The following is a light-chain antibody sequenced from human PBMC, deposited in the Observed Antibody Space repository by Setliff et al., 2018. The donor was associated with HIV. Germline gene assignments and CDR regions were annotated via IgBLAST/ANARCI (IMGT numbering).Light chain of an antibody. V-gene: IGLV1-40*01. CDR2: GNN. J-gene: IGLJ2*01. Sequence: QSVLTQPPSVSGAPGQRVTISCTGSISNIGAVYDVHWYQQLPGRAPKLLIFGNNNRPSGVPDRFSGSKSGTSASLAITGLQAEDEADYYCQSYDSSLSGYVTFGGGTKVTVL. CDR3: QSYDSSLSGYVT. CDR1: ISNIGAVYD.